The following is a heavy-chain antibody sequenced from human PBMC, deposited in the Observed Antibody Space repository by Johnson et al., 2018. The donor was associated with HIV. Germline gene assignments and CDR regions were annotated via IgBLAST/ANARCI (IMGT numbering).Heavy chain of an antibody. V-gene: IGHV3-13*01. J-gene: IGHJ3*02. Sequence: VQLVESGGGLVQPGGSLRLSCAASGFTFSTYDMYWVRQATGKGLEWVYTIGTAGDTYYTGYVKGRFPSARENANNSWYLQMNSLRAGDTALYYCASVRRGALDIWGQGTMVTVSS. CDR2: IGTAGDT. D-gene: IGHD6-25*01. CDR3: ASVRRGALDI. CDR1: GFTFSTYD.